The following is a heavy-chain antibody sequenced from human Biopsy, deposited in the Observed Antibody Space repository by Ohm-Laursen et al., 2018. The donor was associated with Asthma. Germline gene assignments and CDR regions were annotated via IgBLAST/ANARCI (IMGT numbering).Heavy chain of an antibody. CDR3: ARKAGSCISRTCYSLDF. CDR1: GGTFNTYV. J-gene: IGHJ4*02. Sequence: VASAKVSCKSLGGTFNTYVIGWVRQAPGQGLEWMGGINSVFGTTTYPQKFQDRVTITADDSTSTVYMELSSLRSEDTAVYYCARKAGSCISRTCYSLDFWGQGTRVTVSS. V-gene: IGHV1-69*13. D-gene: IGHD2-2*01. CDR2: INSVFGTT.